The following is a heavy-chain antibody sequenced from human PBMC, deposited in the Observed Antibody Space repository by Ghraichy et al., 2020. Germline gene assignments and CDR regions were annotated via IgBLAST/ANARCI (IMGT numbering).Heavy chain of an antibody. D-gene: IGHD6-13*01. Sequence: SETLSLTCAVYGGSFSGYYWSWIRQPPGKGLEWIGEINHSGSTNYNPSLKSRVTISVDTSKNQFSLKLSSVTAADTAVYYCARVKFGYSSSWYSFDYWGQGTLVTVSS. CDR3: ARVKFGYSSSWYSFDY. V-gene: IGHV4-34*01. CDR2: INHSGST. J-gene: IGHJ4*02. CDR1: GGSFSGYY.